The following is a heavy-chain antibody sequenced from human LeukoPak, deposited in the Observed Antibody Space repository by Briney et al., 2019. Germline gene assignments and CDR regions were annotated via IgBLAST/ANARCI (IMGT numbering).Heavy chain of an antibody. J-gene: IGHJ3*02. Sequence: GGSLRLSCAASGFTFSSYSMNWVRQAPGKGLEWVSSISSSSSYIYYADSVKGRFTISRDNAKNSLYLQMNSLRAEDTAVYYCARLGFGEPDAFDIWGQGTMVTVSS. CDR1: GFTFSSYS. V-gene: IGHV3-21*01. CDR3: ARLGFGEPDAFDI. D-gene: IGHD3-10*01. CDR2: ISSSSSYI.